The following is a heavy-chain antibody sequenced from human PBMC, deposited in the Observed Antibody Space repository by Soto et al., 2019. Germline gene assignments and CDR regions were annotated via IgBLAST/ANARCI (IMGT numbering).Heavy chain of an antibody. J-gene: IGHJ5*02. D-gene: IGHD1-26*01. CDR3: NKYSGSLRIPAA. CDR1: GYTFTSYY. Sequence: ASVKVSCKASGYTFTSYYMHWVRQAPGQGLEWMGIINPSGGSTSYAQKFQGRVTMTRDTSTSTVYMELSSLRSEDTAVYYCNKYSGSLRIPAALGPGTLVTVSS. CDR2: INPSGGST. V-gene: IGHV1-46*01.